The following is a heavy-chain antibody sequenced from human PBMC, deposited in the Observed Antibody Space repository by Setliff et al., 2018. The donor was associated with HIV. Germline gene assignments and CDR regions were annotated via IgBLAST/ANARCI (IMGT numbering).Heavy chain of an antibody. D-gene: IGHD1-7*01. CDR2: INTSGGSA. V-gene: IGHV1-46*01. J-gene: IGHJ4*02. CDR3: ARVWEWNYDLGY. Sequence: ASVKVSCKASGYTFTTYPMHWVRQAPGQGLEWMGVINTSGGSAGYAEKFRGRVTMTRDTSTNTVYMDLRNLRSEDTAVYYCARVWEWNYDLGYWGQGTLVTVSS. CDR1: GYTFTTYP.